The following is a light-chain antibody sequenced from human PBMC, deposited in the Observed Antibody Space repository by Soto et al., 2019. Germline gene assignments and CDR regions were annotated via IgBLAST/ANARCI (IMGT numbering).Light chain of an antibody. J-gene: IGKJ1*01. Sequence: DIQMEECTSTLPGSVEHRVTIPCRASQTISSWLAWYQQKPGKAPKLLIYAASSLQSGVPSRFSGSGSGTDFTLTISSLQPEDFATYSCQQSYNSPQTFGQGTKVDIK. V-gene: IGKV1-39*01. CDR1: QTISSW. CDR2: AAS. CDR3: QQSYNSPQT.